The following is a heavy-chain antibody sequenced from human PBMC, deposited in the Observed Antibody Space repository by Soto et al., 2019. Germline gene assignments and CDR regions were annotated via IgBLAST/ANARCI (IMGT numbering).Heavy chain of an antibody. V-gene: IGHV3-74*01. CDR2: INSDGSTT. CDR1: GFTFGPYW. Sequence: PGGSLRRSCAASGFTFGPYWMHWVRQAPGKGLVWVSHINSDGSTTNYADSVKGRFTISRDNAKNTLYLQMNSLRAEDTAVYYCARDRGYSYGYCLDYWGQGTLVTVSS. CDR3: ARDRGYSYGYCLDY. J-gene: IGHJ4*02. D-gene: IGHD5-18*01.